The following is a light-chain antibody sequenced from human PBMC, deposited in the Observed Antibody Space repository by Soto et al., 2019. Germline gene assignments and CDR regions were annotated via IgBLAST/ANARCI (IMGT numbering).Light chain of an antibody. Sequence: AIQLTQSPSSLSASVGDRVTITCRASQDISSALAWYQQKPGTGPKLLIYDASSLESGVPSRFSGSGSGTYFTLTISSLQPEDFATYYCLHFKSYPFAFGPGTKVDIK. V-gene: IGKV1-13*02. CDR2: DAS. CDR1: QDISSA. CDR3: LHFKSYPFA. J-gene: IGKJ3*01.